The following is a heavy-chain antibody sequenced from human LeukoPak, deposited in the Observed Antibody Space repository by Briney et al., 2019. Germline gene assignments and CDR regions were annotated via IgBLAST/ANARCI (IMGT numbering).Heavy chain of an antibody. CDR3: ARGRRTAVGWFDP. V-gene: IGHV3-9*01. CDR1: GFTFDDYA. CDR2: ISWNSGSI. Sequence: GGSLRLSCAASGFTFDDYAMHWVRQAPGKGLEWVSRISWNSGSIVYADSVKGRFTISRDNAKNSLYLQMNSLRAEDTALYYCARGRRTAVGWFDPWGQGTLVTVSS. J-gene: IGHJ5*02. D-gene: IGHD2-8*02.